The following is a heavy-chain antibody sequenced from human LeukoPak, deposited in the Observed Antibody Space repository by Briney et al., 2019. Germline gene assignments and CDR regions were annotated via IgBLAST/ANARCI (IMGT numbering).Heavy chain of an antibody. D-gene: IGHD1-26*01. CDR3: ARGSDSRNTFFYFDS. CDR1: GGSLSRSSYY. V-gene: IGHV4-39*07. J-gene: IGHJ4*02. CDR2: IYYSGST. Sequence: SETLSLTCTVSGGSLSRSSYYWNWIRQPPGKGLDWIGSIYYSGSTYYNPSLESRVTISVDTSKNQFSLKLSSVTAADTAVYYCARGSDSRNTFFYFDSWGQGTHVTVSS.